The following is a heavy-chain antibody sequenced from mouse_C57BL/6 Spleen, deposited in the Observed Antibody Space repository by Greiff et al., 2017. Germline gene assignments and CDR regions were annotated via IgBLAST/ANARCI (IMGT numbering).Heavy chain of an antibody. CDR3: ARAGTTWFAY. D-gene: IGHD4-1*01. J-gene: IGHJ3*01. CDR2: IYWDDDK. CDR1: GFSLSTSGMG. V-gene: IGHV8-12*01. Sequence: QVTLKVSGPGILKSSQTLSLTCSFSGFSLSTSGMGVSWIRQPSGKGLEWLAHIYWDDDKRYNPSLKSRLTISKDTSRNQVFLKITSVDTADTATYYCARAGTTWFAYWGQGTLVTVSA.